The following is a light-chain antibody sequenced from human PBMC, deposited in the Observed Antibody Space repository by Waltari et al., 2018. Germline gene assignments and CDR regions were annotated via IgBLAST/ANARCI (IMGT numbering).Light chain of an antibody. Sequence: EVMMTQSPATLSVSPGERATLSCRASQSVGNNLAWFQERPGQAPRRRIFGASTRATGIPARFTGSGSGTEFTLTISSLQSEDFAVYYCQQYDKWLMYTFGQGTKVEVK. CDR1: QSVGNN. CDR3: QQYDKWLMYT. J-gene: IGKJ2*01. V-gene: IGKV3-15*01. CDR2: GAS.